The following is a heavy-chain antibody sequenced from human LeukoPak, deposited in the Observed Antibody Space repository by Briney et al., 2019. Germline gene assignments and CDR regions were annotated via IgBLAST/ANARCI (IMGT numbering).Heavy chain of an antibody. Sequence: GGSLRLSCAASGFTFSSYSMNWVRQAAGKGLEWVSSISSSSSYIYYADSVKGRFTISRDNAKNSLYLQMNSLRAEDTAVYYCARDLWDGCGFDYWGQGTPVTVSS. CDR2: ISSSSSYI. J-gene: IGHJ4*02. CDR1: GFTFSSYS. D-gene: IGHD1-26*01. V-gene: IGHV3-21*01. CDR3: ARDLWDGCGFDY.